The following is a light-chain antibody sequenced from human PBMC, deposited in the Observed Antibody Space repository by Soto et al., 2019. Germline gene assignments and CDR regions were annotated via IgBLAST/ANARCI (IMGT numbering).Light chain of an antibody. V-gene: IGKV1-39*01. J-gene: IGKJ4*01. CDR2: NAS. CDR3: QQTYSDIS. Sequence: DIQLTQYPSSLSASVGDTVTITCRASQTISTYLLWYHQKPGRAPNLLIYNASTLHSGVPSKFSGSGSGTDFTLTISGLQPEDFATHHCQQTYSDISFGGGTKVE. CDR1: QTISTY.